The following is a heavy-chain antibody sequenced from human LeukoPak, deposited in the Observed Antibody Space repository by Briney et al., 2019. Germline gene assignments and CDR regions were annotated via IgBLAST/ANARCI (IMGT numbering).Heavy chain of an antibody. J-gene: IGHJ4*02. CDR3: PRGRLSGGLQLGYYFVY. V-gene: IGHV4-34*01. D-gene: IGHD5-24*01. CDR1: GGSFSGYY. CDR2: INHSGST. Sequence: PETLSPTCAVYGGSFSGYYWSWIRQPPGKGLEWIGAINHSGSTTYNTTPKSGAPITLKTSKNQFTLKLRSGTPADPPVYYCPRGRLSGGLQLGYYFVYWGQGTRVSVS.